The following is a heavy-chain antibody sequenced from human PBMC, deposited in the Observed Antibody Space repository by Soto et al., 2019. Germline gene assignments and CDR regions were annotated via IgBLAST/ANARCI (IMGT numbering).Heavy chain of an antibody. D-gene: IGHD2-2*01. J-gene: IGHJ6*02. CDR1: GGTFSSYA. CDR3: ARSKGDIVVVTAASYGMDV. CDR2: IIPIFGTA. V-gene: IGHV1-69*06. Sequence: GASVKVSCKASGGTFSSYAISWVRQAPGQGLEWMGGIIPIFGTANYAQKFQGRVTITADKSTSTAYMELSSLRSEDTAVYYCARSKGDIVVVTAASYGMDVWGQGTTVTVSS.